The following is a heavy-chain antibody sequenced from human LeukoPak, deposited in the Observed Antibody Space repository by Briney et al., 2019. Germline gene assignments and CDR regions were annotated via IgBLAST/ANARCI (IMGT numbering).Heavy chain of an antibody. CDR2: FDPEDGET. Sequence: ASVTVSFKVSGYTLTELSMHWVRQAPGKGREWMGGFDPEDGETIYAQKFQGRVTITEDTSTDTAYMELSSLRSEDTAVYYCATDQGVATTTTNYYYYGMDVWGKGTTVTVSS. CDR3: ATDQGVATTTTNYYYYGMDV. D-gene: IGHD5-12*01. J-gene: IGHJ6*04. V-gene: IGHV1-24*01. CDR1: GYTLTELS.